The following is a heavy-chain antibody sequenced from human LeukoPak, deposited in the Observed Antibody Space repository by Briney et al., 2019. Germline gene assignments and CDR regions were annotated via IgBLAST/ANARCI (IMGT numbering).Heavy chain of an antibody. CDR3: ARAYDSSGYYHYDAFDI. V-gene: IGHV4-34*01. Sequence: MTSETLSLTCTVSGGSISSYYWSWIRQPPGKGLEWIGEINHSGSTNYNPSLKSRVTISVDTSKNQFSLKLSSVTAADTAVYYCARAYDSSGYYHYDAFDIWGQGTMVTVSS. CDR2: INHSGST. D-gene: IGHD3-22*01. J-gene: IGHJ3*02. CDR1: GGSISSYY.